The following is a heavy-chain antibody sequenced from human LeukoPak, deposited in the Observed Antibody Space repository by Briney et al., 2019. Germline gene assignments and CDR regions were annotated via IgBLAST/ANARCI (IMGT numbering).Heavy chain of an antibody. Sequence: SETLSLTCTVSGGTISSYYWSWIRQPPGKGLEWIGYIYNSGSTNYNPSLKSRVTISVDTSKNQYSLKMSSVAAADTSVYYCARDSGGPHSGFEIWGQGTMVTASS. V-gene: IGHV4-59*01. J-gene: IGHJ3*02. CDR3: ARDSGGPHSGFEI. D-gene: IGHD1-26*01. CDR1: GGTISSYY. CDR2: IYNSGST.